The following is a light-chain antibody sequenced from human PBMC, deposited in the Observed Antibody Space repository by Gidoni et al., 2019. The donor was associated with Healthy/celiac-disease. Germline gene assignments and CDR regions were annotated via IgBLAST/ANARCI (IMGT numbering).Light chain of an antibody. J-gene: IGKJ1*01. V-gene: IGKV1-39*01. CDR2: AAS. CDR1: QSISSY. CDR3: QQSYSTPWT. Sequence: IQMTQSPSSLSASVGDRVTITCRASQSISSYLNWYQQKPGKAPKLLIEAASSLQSGVPSRFSGSGSGTDFTIIIRSLQPEDFENYYCQQSYSTPWTFGQGTKVEIK.